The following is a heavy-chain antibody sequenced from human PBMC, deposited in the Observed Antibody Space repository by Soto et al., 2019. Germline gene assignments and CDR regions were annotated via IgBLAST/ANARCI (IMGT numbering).Heavy chain of an antibody. CDR2: TYFRSKWYN. CDR3: AKGDNLGPKTGYAFDP. Sequence: SQTLSLTCAISGDSVSSNTASWNWVRQSPSRGLEWLGRTYFRSKWYNDYAVAVKSRIIINPDTSNNQFSLQLNSVTPEDTAVYFCAKGDNLGPKTGYAFDPWGQGIMVTVSS. V-gene: IGHV6-1*01. D-gene: IGHD5-12*01. J-gene: IGHJ5*02. CDR1: GDSVSSNTAS.